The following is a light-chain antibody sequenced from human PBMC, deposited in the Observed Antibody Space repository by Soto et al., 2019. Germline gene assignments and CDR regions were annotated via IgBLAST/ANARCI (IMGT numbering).Light chain of an antibody. CDR3: QQYGSSTWT. CDR1: QSVSRY. Sequence: EIELTQSPATLSLSPGERATLSCRASQSVSRYLAWYQQKPGQAPRLLIYDASSRATGIPDRFSGRGSGTGFTLTISRLENEDFAVYYCQQYGSSTWTFGQGTKVDIK. J-gene: IGKJ1*01. CDR2: DAS. V-gene: IGKV3-20*01.